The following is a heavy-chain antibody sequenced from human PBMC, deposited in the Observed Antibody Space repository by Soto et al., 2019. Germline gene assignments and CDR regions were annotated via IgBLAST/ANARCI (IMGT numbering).Heavy chain of an antibody. V-gene: IGHV1-69*02. CDR3: AKSLVFVDHAYTDV. J-gene: IGHJ6*03. CDR2: VIPIQGKA. D-gene: IGHD2-21*01. CDR1: GDSLTSYI. Sequence: QVQLVQSGAEVKKPGSSVRVSCEASGDSLTSYIFTWVRQAPGQGLEWMGRVIPIQGKADYALKIQDRVTITADKSTNTVYMELRSLRPEDTALYYCAKSLVFVDHAYTDVWGKGTTVTVSS.